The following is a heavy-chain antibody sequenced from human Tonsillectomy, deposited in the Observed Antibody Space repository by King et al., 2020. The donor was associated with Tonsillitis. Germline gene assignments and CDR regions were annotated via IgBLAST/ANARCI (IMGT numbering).Heavy chain of an antibody. V-gene: IGHV1-46*03. Sequence: QLVQSGAEVKKPGASVKVSCKASGYTFTNYYIHWLRQAPGQGLEWVGIIRLDEDRTTNAQKFQGRVTMTWDTSTSTVYMDLSSLRYEDTAVYYCAREYGETYYFDYWGQGTLVSVSS. CDR2: IRLDEDRT. CDR3: AREYGETYYFDY. J-gene: IGHJ4*02. D-gene: IGHD4/OR15-4a*01. CDR1: GYTFTNYY.